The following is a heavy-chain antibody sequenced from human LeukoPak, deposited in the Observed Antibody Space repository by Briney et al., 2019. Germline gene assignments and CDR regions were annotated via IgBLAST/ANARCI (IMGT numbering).Heavy chain of an antibody. CDR2: IHTSGST. CDR1: GGSISSGSYY. CDR3: ARASGYYYGYYFDY. D-gene: IGHD3-22*01. Sequence: SETLSLTCTVSGGSISSGSYYWSWIRQPAGKGLEWIGRIHTSGSTNYNPSLKSRVTISVDTSKNQFSLKLSSVTAADTAVYYCARASGYYYGYYFDYWGQGTLVTVSS. J-gene: IGHJ4*02. V-gene: IGHV4-61*02.